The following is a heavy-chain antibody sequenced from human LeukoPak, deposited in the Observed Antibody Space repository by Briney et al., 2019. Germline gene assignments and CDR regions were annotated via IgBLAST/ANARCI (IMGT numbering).Heavy chain of an antibody. D-gene: IGHD6-13*01. J-gene: IGHJ4*02. CDR3: AKVGIAAAGKDRAYFDY. Sequence: GGSLRLSCAASGFTFSSYGMHWVRQAPGKGLEWVAFIRYDGSNKYYADYVKGRFTISRDNSKNTLYLQMNSLRAEDTAVYYCAKVGIAAAGKDRAYFDYWGQGTLVTVSS. CDR2: IRYDGSNK. V-gene: IGHV3-30*02. CDR1: GFTFSSYG.